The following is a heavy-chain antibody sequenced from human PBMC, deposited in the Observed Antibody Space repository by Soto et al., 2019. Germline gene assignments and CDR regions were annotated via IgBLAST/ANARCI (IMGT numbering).Heavy chain of an antibody. CDR3: ARDSGSYSNYYYGMDV. Sequence: ASVKVSCKASGYAFTGYYMHWVRQAPGRGLEWMGWINPNSGGTNYAQKFQGRVTMTRDTSISTAYMELSRLRSDDTAVYYCARDSGSYSNYYYGMDVWGQGTTVTSP. V-gene: IGHV1-2*02. CDR2: INPNSGGT. CDR1: GYAFTGYY. J-gene: IGHJ6*02. D-gene: IGHD1-26*01.